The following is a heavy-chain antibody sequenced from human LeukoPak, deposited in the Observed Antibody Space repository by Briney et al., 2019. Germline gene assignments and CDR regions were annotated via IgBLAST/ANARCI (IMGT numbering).Heavy chain of an antibody. CDR1: GGSIISGSKY. Sequence: SETLSLTYTVSGGSIISGSKYWCWIRQPAGKGLEWIGRIYTSGSTNYNPSLKSRVTMSVDTSKNQFSLKLTSVTAADTAVYYCARNYDFWSGYLDYWGQGTLVTVSS. D-gene: IGHD3-3*01. J-gene: IGHJ4*02. CDR3: ARNYDFWSGYLDY. CDR2: IYTSGST. V-gene: IGHV4-61*02.